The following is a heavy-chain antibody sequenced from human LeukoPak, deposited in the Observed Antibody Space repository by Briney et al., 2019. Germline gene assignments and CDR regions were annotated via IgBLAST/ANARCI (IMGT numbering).Heavy chain of an antibody. J-gene: IGHJ5*02. V-gene: IGHV1-2*02. D-gene: IGHD6-19*01. Sequence: ASVKVSCKASGYTFTGYYMHWVRQAPGQGLEWMGWINPNSGGTNYAQKFQGRVTMTRDTSISTAYMERSRLGSDDTAVYYCARVASSGWHEIINWFDPWGQGTLVTVSS. CDR2: INPNSGGT. CDR1: GYTFTGYY. CDR3: ARVASSGWHEIINWFDP.